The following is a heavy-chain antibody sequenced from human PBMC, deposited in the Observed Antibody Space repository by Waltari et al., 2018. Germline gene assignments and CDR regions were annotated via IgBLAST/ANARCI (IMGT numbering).Heavy chain of an antibody. V-gene: IGHV3-23*01. J-gene: IGHJ4*02. D-gene: IGHD3-9*01. Sequence: EVQLLESGGGLVQPGGSLRLSCAASGFTFSNHAMSWVRQAPGKGLEWVSVISYDGRTFYSADSVRDQFTVSRDNSRNTLYLKLNNLRAEDTAIYYCARDWRRSLEVFDWLLFALDFWGQGTLVAVSS. CDR1: GFTFSNHA. CDR3: ARDWRRSLEVFDWLLFALDF. CDR2: ISYDGRTF.